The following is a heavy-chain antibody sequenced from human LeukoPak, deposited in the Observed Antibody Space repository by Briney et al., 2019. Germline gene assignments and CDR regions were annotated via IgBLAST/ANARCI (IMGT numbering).Heavy chain of an antibody. CDR1: GFTFSSYA. CDR2: ISGSGGST. J-gene: IGHJ3*02. V-gene: IGHV3-23*01. CDR3: AKDQYGSGSYYKAPGAFDI. Sequence: TGGSLRLSCAASGFTFSSYAMSWVRQAPGKGLEWVLAISGSGGSTYYADSVKGRFTISRDNSKNTLYLQMNSLRAEDTAVYYCAKDQYGSGSYYKAPGAFDIWGQGTMVTVSS. D-gene: IGHD3-10*01.